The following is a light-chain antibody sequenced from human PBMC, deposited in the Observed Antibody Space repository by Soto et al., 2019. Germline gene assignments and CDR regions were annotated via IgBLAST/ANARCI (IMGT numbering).Light chain of an antibody. CDR3: QSYESSLSPV. CDR2: GNS. J-gene: IGLJ2*01. Sequence: QSVLTQPPSVSGAPGQRVTISCTGSSSNIGAGYDVHWYQQLPGTAPKLLIYGNSNRPSGVPDRFSGSKSGTSASLAITGLQAEDEADYYRQSYESSLSPVFGGGTKLTVL. CDR1: SSNIGAGYD. V-gene: IGLV1-40*01.